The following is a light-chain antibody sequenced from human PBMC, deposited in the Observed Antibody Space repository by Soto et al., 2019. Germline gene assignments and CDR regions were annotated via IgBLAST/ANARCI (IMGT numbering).Light chain of an antibody. CDR3: HRYGYGSDS. J-gene: IGKJ5*01. Sequence: EIVLTQSPGTLSLSPGERATLSCRASETVTSRYLAWYQQKPGQAPRLLIYAASSRATGIPDRFSGSGSGTDFTLTISRLEPEDAAVYYCHRYGYGSDSFGQGTRLEXK. CDR1: ETVTSRY. V-gene: IGKV3-20*01. CDR2: AAS.